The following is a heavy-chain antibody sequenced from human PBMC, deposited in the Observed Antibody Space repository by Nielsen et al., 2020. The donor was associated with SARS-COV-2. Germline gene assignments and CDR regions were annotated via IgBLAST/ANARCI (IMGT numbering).Heavy chain of an antibody. CDR3: AKGSLGGATNFDS. CDR1: GFPFSVYT. J-gene: IGHJ4*02. D-gene: IGHD3-16*01. CDR2: IYSGDGTT. Sequence: GGSLRLSCAASGFPFSVYTMSWVRQAPGKGLESISVIYSGDGTTNYARSVKGRFTISRDKSKNTLYLQMNGLRVEDPAVYHCAKGSLGGATNFDSWGQGTLVTVSS. V-gene: IGHV3-23*03.